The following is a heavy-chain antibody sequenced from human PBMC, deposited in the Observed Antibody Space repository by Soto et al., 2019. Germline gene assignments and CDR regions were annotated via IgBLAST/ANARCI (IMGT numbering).Heavy chain of an antibody. V-gene: IGHV3-74*01. Sequence: PGGSLRLSCAASGFTFSSYWMHWVRQAPGKGLVWVSRINSDGSSTSYADSVKGRFTISRDNAKNTLYLQMNSLRAEDTAVYYCASGYCSSTSCALYYYYGMDVWGQGTTVTVSS. CDR1: GFTFSSYW. D-gene: IGHD2-2*01. J-gene: IGHJ6*02. CDR3: ASGYCSSTSCALYYYYGMDV. CDR2: INSDGSST.